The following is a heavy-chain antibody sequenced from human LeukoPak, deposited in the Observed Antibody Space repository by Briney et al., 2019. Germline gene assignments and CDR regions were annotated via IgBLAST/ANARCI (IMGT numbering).Heavy chain of an antibody. D-gene: IGHD2-15*01. CDR2: IIPILGIA. CDR1: GGTFSSYA. V-gene: IGHV1-69*04. CDR3: AREVAPTYNWFDP. Sequence: SVKVSCKASGGTFSSYAISWVRQAPGQGLEWMGRIIPILGIANYAQKFQGRVTITADKSTSTAYMELSSLRSEDTAVYYCAREVAPTYNWFDPWGQGTLVTVSS. J-gene: IGHJ5*02.